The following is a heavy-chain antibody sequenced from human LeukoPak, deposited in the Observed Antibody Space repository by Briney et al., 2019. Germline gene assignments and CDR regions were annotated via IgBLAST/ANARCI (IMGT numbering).Heavy chain of an antibody. D-gene: IGHD3-16*01. J-gene: IGHJ3*02. CDR2: IYTTGRT. CDR3: AKILGFGVWYGFDI. CDR1: GGPIGGDY. Sequence: KSSETLSLTCSVSGGPIGGDYWSWIRQPPGKALEWIGYIYTTGRTNYNPSLKSRVTISVDTSKNQFSLKLNSVTAADTAVYYCAKILGFGVWYGFDIWGQGTMVTVSS. V-gene: IGHV4-4*09.